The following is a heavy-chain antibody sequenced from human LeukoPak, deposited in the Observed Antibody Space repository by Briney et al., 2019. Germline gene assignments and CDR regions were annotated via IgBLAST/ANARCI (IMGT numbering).Heavy chain of an antibody. J-gene: IGHJ4*02. V-gene: IGHV3-NL1*01. CDR2: ISGSGGST. CDR3: AKDLGSDYGDYAGF. CDR1: GFTFSSYG. D-gene: IGHD4-17*01. Sequence: PGGSLRLSCAASGFTFSSYGMHWVRQAPGKGLEWVSAISGSGGSTYYADSVKGRFTISRDNSKNTLYLQMNSLRAEDTAVYYCAKDLGSDYGDYAGFWGQGTLVTVSS.